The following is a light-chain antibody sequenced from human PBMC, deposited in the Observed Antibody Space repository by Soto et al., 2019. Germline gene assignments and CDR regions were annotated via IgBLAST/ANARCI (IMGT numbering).Light chain of an antibody. CDR2: EAT. J-gene: IGLJ1*01. CDR1: SSDIGSSNL. V-gene: IGLV2-23*01. CDR3: YLYAGSNTSV. Sequence: QSVLTQPASVSGTPGQSITISCTGTSSDIGSSNLVSWYQDHPGKAPKLIIYEATQRPSGISYRFSGSKSGNTASLTISGLHAEDEADYYCYLYAGSNTSVFGTGTKATV.